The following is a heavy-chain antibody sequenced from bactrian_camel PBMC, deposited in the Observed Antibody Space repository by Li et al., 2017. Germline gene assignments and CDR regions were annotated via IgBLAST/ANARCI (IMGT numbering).Heavy chain of an antibody. CDR3: ASECSGEYCHRPPCDY. J-gene: IGHJ4*01. CDR2: IYAGGGNT. V-gene: IGHV3S1*01. Sequence: VQLVESGGGSVQAGGSLRLSCSTSGITVRRYCMGWFRQAAGKEREVVARIYAGGGNTYYSDSVKDRFTISQDIRANTVYLQMNSLKPEDTATYYCASECSGEYCHRPPCDYWGQGTQVTVS. D-gene: IGHD1*01. CDR1: GITVRRYC.